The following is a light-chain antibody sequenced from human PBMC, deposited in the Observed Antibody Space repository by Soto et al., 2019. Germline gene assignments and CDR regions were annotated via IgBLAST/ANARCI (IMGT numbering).Light chain of an antibody. Sequence: QSALTQSPSASGSPGQSVTISCTGTSSDIGGYNSVSWYQQLLGKAPKVMLYDVTKRPSGVPDRFSGSKSGNTASLTVSALQAEDEADYYCSSYTNSDTLVFGGGTNLTVL. CDR2: DVT. V-gene: IGLV2-8*01. CDR1: SSDIGGYNS. CDR3: SSYTNSDTLV. J-gene: IGLJ2*01.